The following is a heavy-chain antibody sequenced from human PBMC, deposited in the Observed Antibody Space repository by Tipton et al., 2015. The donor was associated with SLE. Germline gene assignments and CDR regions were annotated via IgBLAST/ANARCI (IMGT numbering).Heavy chain of an antibody. CDR1: GFTFSSYE. Sequence: SLRLSCAASGFTFSSYEMNWVRQAPGKGLEWVAVIWYDGSNKYYADSVKGRFTISRDNSKNTLYLQMNSLRAEDTAVYYCARAQHGGQDAFDIWGQGTMVTVSS. CDR3: ARAQHGGQDAFDI. J-gene: IGHJ3*02. D-gene: IGHD2-15*01. V-gene: IGHV3-33*08. CDR2: IWYDGSNK.